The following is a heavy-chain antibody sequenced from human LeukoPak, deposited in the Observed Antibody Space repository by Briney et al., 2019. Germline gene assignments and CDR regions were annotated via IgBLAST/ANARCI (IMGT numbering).Heavy chain of an antibody. V-gene: IGHV3-23*01. CDR2: ISGSGGST. Sequence: GGSLRLSCAASGFTFSRYAMSWVRQAPGKGLEWVSAISGSGGSTYYADSVKGRFTISRDNSKNTLYLQMNSLRAEDTAVYYCAKGAYYDSSGYLYYYYYMDVWGKGTTVTVSS. CDR3: AKGAYYDSSGYLYYYYYMDV. D-gene: IGHD3-22*01. J-gene: IGHJ6*03. CDR1: GFTFSRYA.